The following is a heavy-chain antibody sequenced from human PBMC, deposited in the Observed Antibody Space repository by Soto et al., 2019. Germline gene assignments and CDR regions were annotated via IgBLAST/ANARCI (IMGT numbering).Heavy chain of an antibody. J-gene: IGHJ3*02. V-gene: IGHV3-23*01. CDR1: GFAFSSYP. CDR3: ARRAFGSSRAFDI. CDR2: ISDSGGLT. D-gene: IGHD6-6*01. Sequence: VQLLESGGALVQPGGSRRLSCAASGFAFSSYPLSWVRQAPEKGLEWVSGISDSGGLTYNADSVKGRFTISRDNSKNTLYLQMNSLRAEDTAVYYCARRAFGSSRAFDIWGQGTVVTVSS.